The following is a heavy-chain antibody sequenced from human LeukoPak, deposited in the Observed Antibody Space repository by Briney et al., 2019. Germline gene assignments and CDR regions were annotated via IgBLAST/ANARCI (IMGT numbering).Heavy chain of an antibody. CDR3: ARSGFGDPNWFDP. CDR2: IIPIFGTA. CDR1: GGTFSSYA. Sequence: SVKVSCKASGGTFSSYAISWVRQAPGQGLGWMGGIIPIFGTANYAQKFQGRVTITADESTSTAYMELSSLRSDDTAVYYCARSGFGDPNWFDPWGQGTLVTVSS. J-gene: IGHJ5*02. V-gene: IGHV1-69*13. D-gene: IGHD3-10*01.